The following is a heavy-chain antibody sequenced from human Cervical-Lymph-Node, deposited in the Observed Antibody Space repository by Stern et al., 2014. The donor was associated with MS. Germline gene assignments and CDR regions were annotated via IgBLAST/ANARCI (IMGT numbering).Heavy chain of an antibody. J-gene: IGHJ4*02. V-gene: IGHV1-3*01. D-gene: IGHD6-13*01. CDR1: GYTFTNYA. CDR3: ARGYSTTYLDY. Sequence: QVQLVQSGAEVKKPGASVKASCKASGYTFTNYALHWVRQAPGHSPEWMGWIHPGNGDAKYSQNFQDRVTITRDTSANTVYMELRSLRVEDTAMYYCARGYSTTYLDYWGQGTLVTVSS. CDR2: IHPGNGDA.